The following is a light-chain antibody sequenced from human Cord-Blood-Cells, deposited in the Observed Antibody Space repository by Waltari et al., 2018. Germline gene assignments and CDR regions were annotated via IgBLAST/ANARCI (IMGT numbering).Light chain of an antibody. CDR1: QSVLYRSNNKNY. CDR2: WAS. CDR3: QQYYSTPWT. J-gene: IGKJ1*01. V-gene: IGKV4-1*01. Sequence: DIVMTQSPDSLAGSLGTRAPVNRKTSQSVLYRSNNKNYLAWYQQKPGQPPKLLIYWASTRESGVPDRFSGSGSGTDFTLTISSLQAEDVAVYYCQQYYSTPWTFGQGTKVEIK.